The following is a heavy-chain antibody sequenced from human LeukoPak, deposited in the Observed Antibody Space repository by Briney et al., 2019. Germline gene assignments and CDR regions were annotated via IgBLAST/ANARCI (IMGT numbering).Heavy chain of an antibody. V-gene: IGHV3-23*01. CDR1: GFAFSGYA. J-gene: IGHJ4*02. CDR3: AKAPGVGSGWYDY. D-gene: IGHD6-19*01. CDR2: ISGSGGST. Sequence: PGGSLRLSRAASGFAFSGYAMRTVSHAPGKGVGWVSAISGSGGSTYYADSVKGRFTISRDNSKNTLYLQMNSLRAEDTAVYYCAKAPGVGSGWYDYWGQGTLVTVSS.